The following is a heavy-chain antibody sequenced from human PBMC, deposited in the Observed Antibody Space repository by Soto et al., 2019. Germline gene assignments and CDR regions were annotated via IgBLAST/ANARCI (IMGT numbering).Heavy chain of an antibody. D-gene: IGHD3-22*01. CDR2: IYSGGST. Sequence: EVPLVESGGGLIQPGGSLRLSCAASGFTVSSNYMSWVRQAPGKGLEWVSVIYSGGSTYYADSGKGRFTISRDNSKNTLYLQMNSLRAEDTAVYYCARDRVESGYPEYFQHWGQGTLVTVSS. V-gene: IGHV3-53*01. CDR1: GFTVSSNY. J-gene: IGHJ1*01. CDR3: ARDRVESGYPEYFQH.